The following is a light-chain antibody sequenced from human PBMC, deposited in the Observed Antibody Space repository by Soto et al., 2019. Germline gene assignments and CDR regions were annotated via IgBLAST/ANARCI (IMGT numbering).Light chain of an antibody. CDR1: QSVSSNS. CDR2: AAS. V-gene: IGKV3-20*01. CDR3: QLSGSWT. J-gene: IGKJ1*01. Sequence: EILLTQSPGTLSLSPGERATLSCRASQSVSSNSLAWYQHRPGQAPRLLMYAASTRDTGIPDRFSGSGSGSGADFTLTISRLEPEDSAVYYCQLSGSWTFGQGTKVDIK.